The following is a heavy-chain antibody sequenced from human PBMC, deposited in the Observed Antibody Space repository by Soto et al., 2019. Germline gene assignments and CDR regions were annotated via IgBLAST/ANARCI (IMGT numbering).Heavy chain of an antibody. D-gene: IGHD3-22*01. CDR3: ARGDATKIVVTTYYALDV. CDR2: SIPVCGTP. Sequence: QVQLVQSGAEVKKPGSSVKVSCKASGGSLSNYGISWVRQAPGQGLEWMGASIPVCGTPNYAQKFQDRVTITADESTTTVYMEVRSLTSDHSAVYYCARGDATKIVVTTYYALDVWGQGTTVTVSS. CDR1: GGSLSNYG. V-gene: IGHV1-69*12. J-gene: IGHJ6*02.